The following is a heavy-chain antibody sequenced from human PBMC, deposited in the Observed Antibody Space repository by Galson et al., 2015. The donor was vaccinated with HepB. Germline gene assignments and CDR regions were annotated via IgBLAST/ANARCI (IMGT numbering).Heavy chain of an antibody. V-gene: IGHV3-15*07. Sequence: SLRLSCAASGFTFSNAWMNWVRQAPGKGLEWVGRIKSKTDGGTTDYAAPVKGRFTISRDDSKNTLYLQMNSLKTEDTAVYYCTTVYLLHYYDSSGYYQIDYWGQGTLVTVSS. CDR2: IKSKTDGGTT. J-gene: IGHJ4*02. D-gene: IGHD3-22*01. CDR3: TTVYLLHYYDSSGYYQIDY. CDR1: GFTFSNAW.